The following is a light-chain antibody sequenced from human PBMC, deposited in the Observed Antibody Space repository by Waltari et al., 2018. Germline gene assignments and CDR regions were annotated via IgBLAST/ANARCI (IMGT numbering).Light chain of an antibody. V-gene: IGKV2-28*01. CDR2: LGS. CDR3: QQYYSAVT. Sequence: DIVMTQSPLSLPVTPGEPASISCRSSQSLLHSNGYNYLDWYLQKPGQSPQLLIYLGSNRASGVPDRFSGGGSGTDFTLTIASLQAEDVAIYYCQQYYSAVTFGGGTKVEIK. J-gene: IGKJ4*01. CDR1: QSLLHSNGYNY.